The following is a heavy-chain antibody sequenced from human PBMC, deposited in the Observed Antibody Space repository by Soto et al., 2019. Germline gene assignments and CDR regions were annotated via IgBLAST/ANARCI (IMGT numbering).Heavy chain of an antibody. CDR2: IYHSGST. V-gene: IGHV4-4*02. Sequence: SEKLSHTSSVSGCSISSSNWWSWVRQPPGKGLEWIGEIYHSGSTNYNPSLKSRVTISADKSKNQFSLKLSSVTAADTDVYDGARVTIFRVVMTRLAPWGQGPLVIGS. D-gene: IGHD3-3*01. CDR1: GCSISSSNW. J-gene: IGHJ5*02. CDR3: ARVTIFRVVMTRLAP.